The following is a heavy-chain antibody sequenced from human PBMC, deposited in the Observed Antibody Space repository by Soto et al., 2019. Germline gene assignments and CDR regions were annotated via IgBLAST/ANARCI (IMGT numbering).Heavy chain of an antibody. CDR2: IKQDGSEK. J-gene: IGHJ6*02. D-gene: IGHD6-6*01. Sequence: VQLVESGGGLVQPGGSLRLSCAASGFTFSSYWMSWVRQAPGKGLEWVANIKQDGSEKYYVDSVKGRFTISRDNAKNSLYLQMNSLRAEDTAVYYCARDKYAGYSSSGFFGYYYYYGMDVWGQGTTVTVSS. V-gene: IGHV3-7*05. CDR3: ARDKYAGYSSSGFFGYYYYYGMDV. CDR1: GFTFSSYW.